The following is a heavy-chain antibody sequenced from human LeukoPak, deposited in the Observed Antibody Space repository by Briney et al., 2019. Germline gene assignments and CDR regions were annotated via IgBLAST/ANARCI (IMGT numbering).Heavy chain of an antibody. CDR1: GGAISSYY. V-gene: IGHV4-4*07. J-gene: IGHJ2*01. Sequence: SETLSLTCTVSGGAISSYYWSWIRQPAGKGLEWIGRIYTSGSTNYNPSLKSRVTTSVDTSKNQFSLKLSSVTAADTAVYYCARDRREIAAAVHYWYFDLWGRGTLVTVSS. D-gene: IGHD6-13*01. CDR2: IYTSGST. CDR3: ARDRREIAAAVHYWYFDL.